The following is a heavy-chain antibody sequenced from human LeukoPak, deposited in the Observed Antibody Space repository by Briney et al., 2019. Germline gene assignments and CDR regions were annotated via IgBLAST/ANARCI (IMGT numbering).Heavy chain of an antibody. CDR3: ARDRYYYDSSGYYSDPLDC. Sequence: SQTLSLTCAISGDSVSSNSAAWNWIRQSPSRGLEWLGSTYYRSKWYNDYAVSVKSRITINPDTSKNQFSLQLNSVTPEDTAVYYCARDRYYYDSSGYYSDPLDCWGQGTLVTVSS. CDR1: GDSVSSNSAA. D-gene: IGHD3-22*01. J-gene: IGHJ4*02. V-gene: IGHV6-1*01. CDR2: TYYRSKWYN.